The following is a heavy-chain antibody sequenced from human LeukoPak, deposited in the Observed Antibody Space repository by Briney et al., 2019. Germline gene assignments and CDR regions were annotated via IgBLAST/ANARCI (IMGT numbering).Heavy chain of an antibody. Sequence: GGSLRLSCAASGFTVSSNYMTWVRQAPGKGLEWVSVIYSGGSTYYADSVKGRFTISRDNSKNTLYLQMNRLRAEDTAVYYCAWYRYYYDSSAYYSQYWGQGTLVTVSS. CDR2: IYSGGST. V-gene: IGHV3-53*01. D-gene: IGHD3-22*01. CDR3: AWYRYYYDSSAYYSQY. CDR1: GFTVSSNY. J-gene: IGHJ4*02.